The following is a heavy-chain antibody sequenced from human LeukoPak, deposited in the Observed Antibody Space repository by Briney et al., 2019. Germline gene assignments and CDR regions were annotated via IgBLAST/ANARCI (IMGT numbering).Heavy chain of an antibody. CDR1: GGSISTYF. CDR2: IYYSGST. CDR3: ARVSRGNSVGGDY. Sequence: SETLSLTCTVSGGSISTYFWSWIRQPPGKGLEWIGYIYYSGSTNYNPSPKSRVIISLDTSKNQFSLKLSSVTAADTAMYYCARVSRGNSVGGDYWGQGTLVTVSS. D-gene: IGHD4-23*01. V-gene: IGHV4-59*01. J-gene: IGHJ4*02.